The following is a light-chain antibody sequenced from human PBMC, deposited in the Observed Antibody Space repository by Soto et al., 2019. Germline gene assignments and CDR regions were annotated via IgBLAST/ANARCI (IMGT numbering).Light chain of an antibody. V-gene: IGKV1-33*01. CDR3: QQYVNLVT. CDR2: DAS. J-gene: IGKJ4*01. CDR1: QDISNR. Sequence: DLQMTQSPSSLSASVGDRVTITCQARQDISNRLNWYQQKPGKAPKLLINDASNLEAGVPSRFSGSGSGTDFTFTISSLQPEDIATYYCQQYVNLVTFGGGTKLEIK.